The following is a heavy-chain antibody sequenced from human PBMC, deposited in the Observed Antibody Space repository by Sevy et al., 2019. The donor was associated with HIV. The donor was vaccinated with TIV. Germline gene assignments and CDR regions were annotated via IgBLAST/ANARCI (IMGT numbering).Heavy chain of an antibody. CDR1: GGSISTSDFY. V-gene: IGHV4-39*01. D-gene: IGHD6-19*01. CDR3: ARHRNASSDSAFAY. Sequence: SETLSLTCTVSGGSISTSDFYWGWIRQSPGKGLEWIGSIFNSGITYYNPSLKGRVTISVDTSKNQFSLRVNSVTAADTAVYYCARHRNASSDSAFAYWGQGALVTVSS. CDR2: IFNSGIT. J-gene: IGHJ4*02.